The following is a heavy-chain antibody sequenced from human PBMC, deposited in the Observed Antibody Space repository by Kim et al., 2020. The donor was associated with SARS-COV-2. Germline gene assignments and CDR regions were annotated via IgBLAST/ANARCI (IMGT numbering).Heavy chain of an antibody. CDR3: ATHQRTDIVVVPAASGADY. CDR2: ISSSSSYI. J-gene: IGHJ4*02. D-gene: IGHD2-2*01. V-gene: IGHV3-21*01. Sequence: GGSLRLSCAASGFTFSSYSMNWVRQAPGKGLEWVSSISSSSSYIYYADSVKGRFTISRDNAKNSLYLQMNSLRAEDTAVYYCATHQRTDIVVVPAASGADYWGQGTLVTVSS. CDR1: GFTFSSYS.